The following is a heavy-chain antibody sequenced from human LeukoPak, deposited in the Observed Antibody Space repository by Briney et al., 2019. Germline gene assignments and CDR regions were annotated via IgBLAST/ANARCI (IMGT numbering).Heavy chain of an antibody. Sequence: SETLSLTCPVSGCSISSYYWSWIRQPPGKGREWIGYIYYSGSTYYNPSLKSRVTISIDTSKNQFSLRLSFVTAADTAVYYCARVHSWNDFDYWGQGTLVTVSS. CDR1: GCSISSYY. CDR3: ARVHSWNDFDY. V-gene: IGHV4-59*01. D-gene: IGHD1-1*01. CDR2: IYYSGST. J-gene: IGHJ4*02.